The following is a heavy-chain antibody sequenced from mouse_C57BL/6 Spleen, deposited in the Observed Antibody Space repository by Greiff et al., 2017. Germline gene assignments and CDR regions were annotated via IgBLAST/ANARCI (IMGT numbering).Heavy chain of an antibody. CDR2: INPNNGGT. V-gene: IGHV1-22*01. CDR1: GYTFTDYN. J-gene: IGHJ4*01. Sequence: VQLQQSGPELVKPGASVKMSCKASGYTFTDYNMHWVKQSHGKSLEWIGYINPNNGGTSYNQKFKGKATLTVNKSSSTAYMELRSLTSEDSAVYYCARGTDYDYYYYAMDYWGQGTSVTVSS. D-gene: IGHD2-4*01. CDR3: ARGTDYDYYYYAMDY.